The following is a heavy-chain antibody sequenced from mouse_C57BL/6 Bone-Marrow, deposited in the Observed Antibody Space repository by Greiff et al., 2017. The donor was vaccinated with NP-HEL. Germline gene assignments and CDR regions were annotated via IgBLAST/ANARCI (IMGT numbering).Heavy chain of an antibody. J-gene: IGHJ4*01. CDR3: AKNDYSNVYAMDY. V-gene: IGHV2-4*01. Sequence: QVQLKQSGPGLVQPSQSLSITCTVSGFSLTSYGVHWVRQPPGPGLEWLGVIWSGGSTDYNAAFISRLSISQDNSKSQVFFKMNSLQADDTAIYYCAKNDYSNVYAMDYWGQGTSVTVSS. CDR2: IWSGGST. CDR1: GFSLTSYG. D-gene: IGHD2-5*01.